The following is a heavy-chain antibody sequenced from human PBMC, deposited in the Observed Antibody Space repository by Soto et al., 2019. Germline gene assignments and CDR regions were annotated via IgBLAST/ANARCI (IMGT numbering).Heavy chain of an antibody. V-gene: IGHV1-69*12. CDR1: GGTFSIYA. J-gene: IGHJ4*02. D-gene: IGHD5-12*01. Sequence: QVQLVQSGADVKKPGSSVTVSWKASGGTFSIYAVSWVRQAPGQGLEWMGGIIPIIGTRNYAQRFQGRITITGDDSTSTAYMELSSLNSDDAAVYYCARDLGSGYDPGDYWGQGTLVTVSS. CDR2: IIPIIGTR. CDR3: ARDLGSGYDPGDY.